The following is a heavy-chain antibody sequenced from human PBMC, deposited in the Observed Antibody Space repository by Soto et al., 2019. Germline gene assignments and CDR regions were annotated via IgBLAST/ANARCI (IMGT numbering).Heavy chain of an antibody. J-gene: IGHJ6*02. D-gene: IGHD3-10*01. CDR1: GGSISSSSYY. CDR3: ARPRAVVRGDYYYGMDV. V-gene: IGHV4-39*01. CDR2: IYYSGST. Sequence: SETLSLTCTVSGGSISSSSYYWGWIRQPPGKGLEWIGSIYYSGSTYYNPSLKSRVTISVDTSKNQFSLKLSSVTAADTAVYYCARPRAVVRGDYYYGMDVWGQGTTVTVSS.